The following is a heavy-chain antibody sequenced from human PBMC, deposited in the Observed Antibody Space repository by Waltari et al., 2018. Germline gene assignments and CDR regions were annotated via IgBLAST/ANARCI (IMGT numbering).Heavy chain of an antibody. CDR1: GFTFSNYW. V-gene: IGHV3-15*08. CDR3: TTSAWPGVAY. CDR2: IKKKVDGGTV. Sequence: EVLLVESGGGLVQPGGSLRLSCTASGFTFSNYWMNWVRQAPGRGLEWVGFIKKKVDGGTVAYAESLKGRFTISRDDSKNTLYLQMNSLKIEDTAVYYCTTSAWPGVAYWGQGVLVTVSS. D-gene: IGHD2-15*01. J-gene: IGHJ4*02.